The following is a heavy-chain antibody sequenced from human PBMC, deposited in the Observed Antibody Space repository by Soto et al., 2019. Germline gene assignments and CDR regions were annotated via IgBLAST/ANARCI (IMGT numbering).Heavy chain of an antibody. CDR3: ARDAFCDGAKCTLGYFQE. J-gene: IGHJ1*01. CDR2: IKVDGSEK. Sequence: DVQLVDSGGGLVRSGGSLRLSCAASGFTFKDYWMNWVRQAPGKGLEWVANIKVDGSEKNYVDSVKGRFTISRDNAKNSLYLQMNTLRAEDTAVYYCARDAFCDGAKCTLGYFQEWGQGTLVTVSS. V-gene: IGHV3-7*03. CDR1: GFTFKDYW. D-gene: IGHD2-21*01.